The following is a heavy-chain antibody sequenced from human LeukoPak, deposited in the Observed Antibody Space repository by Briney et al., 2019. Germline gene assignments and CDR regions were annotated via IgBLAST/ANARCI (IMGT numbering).Heavy chain of an antibody. Sequence: SETLSLTCAVFGGSLSDHDWSWIRQPPGKGLEWIGEINHRGATHYNPSLKSRVTLSLDTSKNQVSLKLNSLTAADTAVYYCARGKGDLSMIVMIVTAVEFYFDSWGPGTLVTVSS. CDR2: INHRGAT. D-gene: IGHD3-22*01. V-gene: IGHV4-34*01. J-gene: IGHJ4*02. CDR1: GGSLSDHD. CDR3: ARGKGDLSMIVMIVTAVEFYFDS.